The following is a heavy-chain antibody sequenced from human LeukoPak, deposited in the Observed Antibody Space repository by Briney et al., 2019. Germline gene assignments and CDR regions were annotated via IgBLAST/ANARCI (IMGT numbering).Heavy chain of an antibody. J-gene: IGHJ4*02. D-gene: IGHD2-2*01. V-gene: IGHV4-59*01. Sequence: SETLSLTCTVSGGSISSYYWSWIRQPPGKGLEWIGYIYYSGSTNYNPSLKSRVTISVDTSKNQFSLKLSSVTAADTAAYYCARALGKYQLLFGYFDYWGQGTLVTVSS. CDR1: GGSISSYY. CDR2: IYYSGST. CDR3: ARALGKYQLLFGYFDY.